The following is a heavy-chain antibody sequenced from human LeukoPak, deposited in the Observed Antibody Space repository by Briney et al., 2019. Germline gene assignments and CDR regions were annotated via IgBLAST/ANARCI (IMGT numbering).Heavy chain of an antibody. CDR2: IKSKADGETI. CDR3: STLTSRGLSDS. J-gene: IGHJ4*02. D-gene: IGHD1-20*01. Sequence: GGSLRLSCAASGFTFTNAWMNWVRQAPGKGLEWVGRIKSKADGETIDYAAPVKGRFTFSRDDSRNMLYLQMNSLKSEDTAVYYCSTLTSRGLSDSWGQGTLVTVSS. V-gene: IGHV3-15*07. CDR1: GFTFTNAW.